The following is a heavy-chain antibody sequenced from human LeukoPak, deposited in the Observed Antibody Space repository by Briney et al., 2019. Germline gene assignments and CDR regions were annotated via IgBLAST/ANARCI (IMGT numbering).Heavy chain of an antibody. Sequence: SETLSLTCTVSGGSISSTNYYWDWIRQPPGKGLEWIGNLYDSGSTHYNPSLKSRVTISVDTSKNQFSLRLTSVTAADAAVYYCARWGEGYCSSTSCYYPFDYWGQGTLVTVSS. V-gene: IGHV4-39*01. CDR1: GGSISSTNYY. J-gene: IGHJ4*02. CDR2: LYDSGST. CDR3: ARWGEGYCSSTSCYYPFDY. D-gene: IGHD2-2*01.